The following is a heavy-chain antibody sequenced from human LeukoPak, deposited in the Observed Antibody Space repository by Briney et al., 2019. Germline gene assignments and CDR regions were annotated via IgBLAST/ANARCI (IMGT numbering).Heavy chain of an antibody. CDR2: INPNSGGT. D-gene: IGHD3-22*01. CDR1: RYTFTGYY. J-gene: IGHJ3*02. V-gene: IGHV1-2*02. CDR3: ARDIVVVIRARVGAFDI. Sequence: ASVKVSCKASRYTFTGYYMHWVRQAPGQGLEWMGWINPNSGGTNYAQKFQGRVTMTRDTSISTAYMELSRLRSDDTAVYYCARDIVVVIRARVGAFDIWGQATMVTVSS.